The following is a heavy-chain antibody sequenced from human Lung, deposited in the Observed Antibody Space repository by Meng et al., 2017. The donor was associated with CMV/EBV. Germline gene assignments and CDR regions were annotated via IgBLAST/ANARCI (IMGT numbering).Heavy chain of an antibody. CDR2: IYYTGST. V-gene: IGHV4-61*03. Sequence: SXTLSLTCTVSGASVSSYTNYWSWIRQSPGKGLEWIGYIYYTGSTKYTPSLKSRVTMSVDTSKNHFSLKLSSVAAADTSLYYCARVHCDISTGYHFDLWGQGXLVTVSS. CDR3: ARVHCDISTGYHFDL. D-gene: IGHD3-9*01. J-gene: IGHJ4*02. CDR1: GASVSSYTNY.